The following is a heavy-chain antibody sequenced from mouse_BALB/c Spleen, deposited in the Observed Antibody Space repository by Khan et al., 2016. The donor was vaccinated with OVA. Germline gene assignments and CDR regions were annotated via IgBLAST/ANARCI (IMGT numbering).Heavy chain of an antibody. Sequence: VQLQQSGAELVKPGAPVKLSCKASGYTFTSYWMNWVKQRPGRGLEWIGRIDPSDSETHYNQKFKDKAKLTVDKSSSTAYIQLSSLTSEDSAVYYGARDQYGNYFYAMDYWGQGTSVTVSS. J-gene: IGHJ4*01. CDR2: IDPSDSET. CDR3: ARDQYGNYFYAMDY. D-gene: IGHD2-10*02. CDR1: GYTFTSYW. V-gene: IGHV1-69*02.